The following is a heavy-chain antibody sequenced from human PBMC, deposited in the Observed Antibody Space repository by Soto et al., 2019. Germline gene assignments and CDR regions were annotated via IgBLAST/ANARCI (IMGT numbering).Heavy chain of an antibody. J-gene: IGHJ6*03. CDR3: AKSATVTTDYYYYMYV. CDR1: GFTFDDYA. Sequence: EVQLVESGGGLVQPGRSLRLSCAASGFTFDDYAMHWVRQAPGKGLDWVSGISWNSGSIGYADSVKGRFTISRDNAKNSLYLQMNSLRAEDTALYYCAKSATVTTDYYYYMYVWGKGTTVTVSS. V-gene: IGHV3-9*01. CDR2: ISWNSGSI. D-gene: IGHD4-17*01.